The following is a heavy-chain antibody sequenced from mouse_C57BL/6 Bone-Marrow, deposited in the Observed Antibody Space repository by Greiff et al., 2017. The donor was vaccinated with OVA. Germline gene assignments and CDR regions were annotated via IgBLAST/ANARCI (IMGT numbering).Heavy chain of an antibody. J-gene: IGHJ3*01. Sequence: VQLQQSGAELVMPGASVKLSCKASGYTFTSYWMHWVKQRPGQGLEWIGEIDPSDSYTNYNQKFKGKSTLTVDKSSSTAYMQLSSLTSEDSAVYYWARSGYSNYYAWFAYWGQGTLVTVSA. CDR2: IDPSDSYT. CDR1: GYTFTSYW. D-gene: IGHD2-5*01. CDR3: ARSGYSNYYAWFAY. V-gene: IGHV1-69*01.